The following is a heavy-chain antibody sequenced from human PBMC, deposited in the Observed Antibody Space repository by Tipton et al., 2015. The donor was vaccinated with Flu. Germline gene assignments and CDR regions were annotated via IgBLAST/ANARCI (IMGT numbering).Heavy chain of an antibody. CDR1: GYTFTSYY. J-gene: IGHJ1*01. V-gene: IGHV1-46*01. D-gene: IGHD3-22*01. CDR2: INPSGGST. Sequence: QLVQSGAEVKKPGASVKVSCKASGYTFTSYYMHWVRQAPGQGLEWMGIINPSGGSTSYAQKFQGRVTMTRDTSTSTVYMELSSLRSEDTAVYYCARDAGQGYYDSSGYYPEYFQHWGQDTLVTVSS. CDR3: ARDAGQGYYDSSGYYPEYFQH.